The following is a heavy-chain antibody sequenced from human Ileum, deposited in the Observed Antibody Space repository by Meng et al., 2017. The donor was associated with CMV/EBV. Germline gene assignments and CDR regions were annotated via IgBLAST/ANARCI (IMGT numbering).Heavy chain of an antibody. D-gene: IGHD3-10*01. Sequence: QLQEGAHGRAGPLEPPSPACSVCCGSISSYYWSWTRQAPGKGLEWIGYVYSTGSTNYSPSLRSRVTISVDTSRNQFSLRLSSVTAADTAVYYCARTGRFGSYYFDYWGQGTLVTVSS. V-gene: IGHV4-59*01. J-gene: IGHJ4*02. CDR1: CGSISSYY. CDR3: ARTGRFGSYYFDY. CDR2: VYSTGST.